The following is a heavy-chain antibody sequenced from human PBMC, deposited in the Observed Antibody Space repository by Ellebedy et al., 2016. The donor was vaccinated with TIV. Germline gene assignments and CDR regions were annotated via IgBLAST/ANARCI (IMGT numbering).Heavy chain of an antibody. CDR2: IAVYNGHT. V-gene: IGHV1-18*01. CDR1: GYTFTRYG. Sequence: ASVKVSXXVSGYTFTRYGMSWVRQAPGQGLEWMGWIAVYNGHTKYAQKFQDRDVMTTETATSTVYMELRSLRSDDTAVYYCARSRLGGGDWYFDFWGRGTLVTVSS. J-gene: IGHJ2*01. D-gene: IGHD3-10*01. CDR3: ARSRLGGGDWYFDF.